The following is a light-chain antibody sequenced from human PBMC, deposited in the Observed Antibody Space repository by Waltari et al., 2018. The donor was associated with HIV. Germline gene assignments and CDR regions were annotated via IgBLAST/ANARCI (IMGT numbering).Light chain of an antibody. CDR2: QVS. Sequence: QSALTQPPAASGSPGQAVTISCIGTSSYFGCYNYVPWFQQPPGKAPKLLIYQVSKRPSGVPDRFSGSKSGNTASLTVSGLQDEDEADYYCSSYGGSKNFLFGGGTKLTVL. V-gene: IGLV2-8*01. J-gene: IGLJ2*01. CDR1: SSYFGCYNY. CDR3: SSYGGSKNFL.